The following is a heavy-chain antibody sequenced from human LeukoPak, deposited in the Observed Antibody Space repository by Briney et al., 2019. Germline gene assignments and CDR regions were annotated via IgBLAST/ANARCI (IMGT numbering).Heavy chain of an antibody. Sequence: ESGPTLVNPTQTLTLTCTFSGFSLSTSGVGVGWIRQPPGKALEWLALIYWDDDKRYSPSLKSRLTITKDTSKNQVVLTMTNMDPVDTATYYCAHTPTFSYYDILTGYPDAFDIWGQGTMVTVSS. CDR2: IYWDDDK. V-gene: IGHV2-5*02. J-gene: IGHJ3*02. D-gene: IGHD3-9*01. CDR1: GFSLSTSGVG. CDR3: AHTPTFSYYDILTGYPDAFDI.